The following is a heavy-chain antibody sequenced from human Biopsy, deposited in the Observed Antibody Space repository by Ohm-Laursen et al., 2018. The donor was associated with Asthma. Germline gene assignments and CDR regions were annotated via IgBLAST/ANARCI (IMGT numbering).Heavy chain of an antibody. V-gene: IGHV4-39*01. CDR3: VSPPGY. CDR1: GGSISSSSYY. CDR2: IYYSGST. Sequence: SQTLSLTCTVSGGSISSSSYYWGWIRRPPGKGLEFIGTIYYSGSTYYNPSLKSRVTLSVHASKNQFSLKLTSVTAADTAVYYCVSPPGYWGQGTRVTVSS. J-gene: IGHJ4*02.